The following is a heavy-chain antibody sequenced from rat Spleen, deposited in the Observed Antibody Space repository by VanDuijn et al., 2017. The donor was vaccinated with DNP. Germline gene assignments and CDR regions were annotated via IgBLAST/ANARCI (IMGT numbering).Heavy chain of an antibody. Sequence: EVQLQESGPGLVKPSQSLSLTCSVTGYSITSHYWGWIRKFPGNKMEYIGHISYSGNTHYNPSLKSRISITRDTSKNQFFLQLNSVTTEDSATYYCSRWGDYFDYWGQGIMVTVSS. CDR3: SRWGDYFDY. J-gene: IGHJ2*01. CDR1: GYSITSHY. CDR2: ISYSGNT. V-gene: IGHV3-1*01.